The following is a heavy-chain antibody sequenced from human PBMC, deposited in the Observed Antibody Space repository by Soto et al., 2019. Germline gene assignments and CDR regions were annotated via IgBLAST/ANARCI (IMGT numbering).Heavy chain of an antibody. D-gene: IGHD6-13*01. J-gene: IGHJ4*02. V-gene: IGHV3-21*01. Sequence: EVQLVESGGGLVKPGGSLRLSCAASGFTFSSYSMNWVRQAPGKGLEWVSSISSSSSYIYYADSVKGRFTISRDNAKNSLYLQMNSLRAEDTAVYYCARDRKRSSWSFDYWGQGTLVTVSS. CDR2: ISSSSSYI. CDR1: GFTFSSYS. CDR3: ARDRKRSSWSFDY.